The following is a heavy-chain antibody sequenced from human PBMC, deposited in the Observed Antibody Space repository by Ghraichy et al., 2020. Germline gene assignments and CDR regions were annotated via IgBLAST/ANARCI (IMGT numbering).Heavy chain of an antibody. D-gene: IGHD3-22*01. V-gene: IGHV4-61*01. CDR1: GGSVTSGSYY. J-gene: IGHJ4*02. CDR3: ATLRYDDSKGGFDY. Sequence: SETLSLTCTVSGGSVTSGSYYWTWIRQPPGGGLEWIGYIYYTGSTNYNPSLKSRVTISLDTSKNQFSLKLNSVTAADTAVYYCATLRYDDSKGGFDYWGQGTLVTVSS. CDR2: IYYTGST.